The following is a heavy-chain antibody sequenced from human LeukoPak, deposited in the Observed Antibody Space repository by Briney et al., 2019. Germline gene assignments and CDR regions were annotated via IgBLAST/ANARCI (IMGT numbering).Heavy chain of an antibody. J-gene: IGHJ3*02. CDR3: ARHYPPGDSAFDI. Sequence: SETLSLTCIVSGVSIGSLYWTWIRQPPGKGLEWIAYIHESGTTRYNPSLKSRVTISMDTSKNQFSLKLSSVTAADTAIYYCARHYPPGDSAFDIWGQGTMVTVSS. CDR1: GVSIGSLY. D-gene: IGHD2-21*02. V-gene: IGHV4-59*11. CDR2: IHESGTT.